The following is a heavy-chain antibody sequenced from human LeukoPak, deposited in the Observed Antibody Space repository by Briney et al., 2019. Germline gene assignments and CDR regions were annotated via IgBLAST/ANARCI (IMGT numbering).Heavy chain of an antibody. V-gene: IGHV3-43*02. CDR2: ISGDGGST. D-gene: IGHD4-17*01. CDR3: ANNDYGDYALDY. J-gene: IGHJ4*02. Sequence: GGSLRLSCAASGFTFDDYAMHWVRQAPGKGLEWVSLISGDGGSTYYADSVRGRFTISRDNGKNSLYLQMNSLRAEDTALYYCANNDYGDYALDYWGQGTLVTVSS. CDR1: GFTFDDYA.